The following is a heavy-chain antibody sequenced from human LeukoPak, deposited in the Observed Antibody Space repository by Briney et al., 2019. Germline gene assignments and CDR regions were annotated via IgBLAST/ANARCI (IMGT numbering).Heavy chain of an antibody. J-gene: IGHJ4*02. CDR2: IFPSGGEI. CDR1: GYTFSTFA. Sequence: GGSLRLSCAASGYTFSTFAMIWVRQPPGKGLEWVSSIFPSGGEIHYADSVRGRFTISRDNSKSTLSLQMNSLRAEDTAIYYCATYRQVLLPFESWGQGTLVTVSS. D-gene: IGHD2-8*02. CDR3: ATYRQVLLPFES. V-gene: IGHV3-23*01.